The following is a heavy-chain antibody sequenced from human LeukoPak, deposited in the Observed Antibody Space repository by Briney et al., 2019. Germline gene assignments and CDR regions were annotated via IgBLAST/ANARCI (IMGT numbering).Heavy chain of an antibody. D-gene: IGHD3-22*01. CDR3: AKAGVRYFDSSGLYAFDF. Sequence: SETLSLTCAVSGGSISSTSYYWAWIRQPPGKGLEWIGTIYYSGSTYHNPSLKSRVTMSVDTSRNQFSLKLSSVDAADTAVCYCAKAGVRYFDSSGLYAFDFWGQGTTVTVSS. CDR2: IYYSGST. J-gene: IGHJ3*01. CDR1: GGSISSTSYY. V-gene: IGHV4-39*01.